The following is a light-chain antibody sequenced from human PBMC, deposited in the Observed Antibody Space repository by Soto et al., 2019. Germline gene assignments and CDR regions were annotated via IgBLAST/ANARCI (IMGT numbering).Light chain of an antibody. J-gene: IGKJ1*01. CDR2: GAS. Sequence: EIVMTQSPATLSVSPGERATLSCRASQSVSINLAWYQHKPGQAPRLLIYGASTRATGIPARFSGSGSGTEFTVNISCIQSEDFAVYYCQQYNIWPRTFGEGTKVELK. CDR1: QSVSIN. V-gene: IGKV3-15*01. CDR3: QQYNIWPRT.